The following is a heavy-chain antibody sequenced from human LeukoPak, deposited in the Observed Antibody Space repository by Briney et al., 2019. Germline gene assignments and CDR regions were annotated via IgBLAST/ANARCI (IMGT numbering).Heavy chain of an antibody. V-gene: IGHV1-69*13. CDR3: ARDLTAYCGGDCFYYYGMDV. CDR2: IIPIFGTA. D-gene: IGHD2-21*02. CDR1: GGTFTSYA. J-gene: IGHJ6*02. Sequence: SVKVSCKASGGTFTSYAISWVRQAPGQGLEWMGGIIPIFGTANYAQKFQSRVTITADESTSTAYMELSSLRSEDTAVYYCARDLTAYCGGDCFYYYGMDVWGQGTTVTVSS.